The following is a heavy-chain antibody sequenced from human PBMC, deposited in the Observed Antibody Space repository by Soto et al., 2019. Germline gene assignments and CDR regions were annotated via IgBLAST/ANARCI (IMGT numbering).Heavy chain of an antibody. D-gene: IGHD3-22*01. Sequence: PGESLKISCTVSGYRFTTYWIGWVRQMPGKGLEWMGIIYPGDSDTRYSPSFQGQVTISADKSIFTASLRWTSLKASDTAIYYSAGHKGPDAYDTSGHLDSWGQGNLVTVS. CDR1: GYRFTTYW. V-gene: IGHV5-51*01. J-gene: IGHJ4*02. CDR2: IYPGDSDT. CDR3: AGHKGPDAYDTSGHLDS.